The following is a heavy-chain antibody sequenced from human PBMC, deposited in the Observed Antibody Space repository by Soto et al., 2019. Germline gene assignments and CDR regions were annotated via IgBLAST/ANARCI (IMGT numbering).Heavy chain of an antibody. Sequence: QVQLQESGPGLVKPSQTLSLTCTVSGGSISSGGYYWSWIRQHPGKGLEWIGYIYYSGSTYYNPSLKSRXTIXVXTSKNQFSLKLSSVTAADTAVYYCARVGGATVFGDYWGQGTLVTVSS. V-gene: IGHV4-31*03. CDR2: IYYSGST. CDR1: GGSISSGGYY. J-gene: IGHJ4*02. D-gene: IGHD1-26*01. CDR3: ARVGGATVFGDY.